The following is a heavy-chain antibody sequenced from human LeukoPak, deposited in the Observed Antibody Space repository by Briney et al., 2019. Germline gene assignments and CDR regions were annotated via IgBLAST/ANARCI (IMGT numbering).Heavy chain of an antibody. V-gene: IGHV6-1*01. CDR1: GDSVSRNNAA. J-gene: IGHJ6*02. CDR3: ARDGSATSSGWYNSYYYYGMDV. Sequence: SQTLSLTCAISGDSVSRNNAAWNWIRQSPSRGLEWLGGTYYKSKWYYDYAVSVKSRITINPDTSRNQFSLQLNSVTPEDTAVYYCARDGSATSSGWYNSYYYYGMDVWGQGTTVTVSS. D-gene: IGHD6-19*01. CDR2: TYYKSKWYY.